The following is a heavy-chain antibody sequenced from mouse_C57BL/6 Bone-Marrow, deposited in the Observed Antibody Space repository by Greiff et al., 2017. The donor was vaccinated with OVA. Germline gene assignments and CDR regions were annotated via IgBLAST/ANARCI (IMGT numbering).Heavy chain of an antibody. CDR2: SRNKANDYTT. V-gene: IGHV7-1*01. D-gene: IGHD2-3*01. Sequence: EVNVVESGGGLVQSGRSLRLSCATSGFTFSDFYMEWVRQAPGKGLEWIAASRNKANDYTTEYSASVKGRFIVSRDTSQSILYLQMNALRAEDTAIYYCARDEVYEGYRGAMDYWGQGTSVTVSS. J-gene: IGHJ4*01. CDR3: ARDEVYEGYRGAMDY. CDR1: GFTFSDFY.